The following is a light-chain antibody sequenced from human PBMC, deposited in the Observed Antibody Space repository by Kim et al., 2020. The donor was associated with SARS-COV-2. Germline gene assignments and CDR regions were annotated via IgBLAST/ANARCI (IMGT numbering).Light chain of an antibody. CDR3: QAWDSSTYV. CDR1: KLGDKY. J-gene: IGLJ1*01. CDR2: QDT. V-gene: IGLV3-1*01. Sequence: SYELTQPPSVSVSPGQTVSITCSGDKLGDKYACWYQQKPGQSPVLVIYQDTKRPSGIPERFSGSNSGNTATLTISGTQAMDEADYYCQAWDSSTYVFGPGTKVTVL.